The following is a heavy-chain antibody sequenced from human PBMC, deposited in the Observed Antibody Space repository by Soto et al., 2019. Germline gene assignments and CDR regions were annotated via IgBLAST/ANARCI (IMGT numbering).Heavy chain of an antibody. Sequence: QVQLQESGPGLVKPSQTLSLTRTVSGGSISSGDYYWGWIRQAPGKGLGGIGYIYYSGSTYYHPSLKSRVTISVDTSKNQFSLKLSSVTAADTAVYYCAREGIGYCSGGSCHKDYWGQGTLVTVSS. D-gene: IGHD2-15*01. CDR2: IYYSGST. CDR1: GGSISSGDYY. CDR3: AREGIGYCSGGSCHKDY. V-gene: IGHV4-30-4*01. J-gene: IGHJ4*02.